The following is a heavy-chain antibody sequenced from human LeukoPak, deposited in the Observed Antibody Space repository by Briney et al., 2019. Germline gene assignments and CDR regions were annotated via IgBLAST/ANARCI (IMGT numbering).Heavy chain of an antibody. CDR2: IYYSGST. CDR1: GGSTSSGDYS. J-gene: IGHJ4*02. Sequence: SETLSLTCPVSGGSTSSGDYSWSWIRQPPGKGLEWIGFIYYSGSTSYNPSLKSRVTITVDTYKNQFSLKLSSVTAADTAVYYCARVRYYASYFDYWGQGTLVTVSS. D-gene: IGHD3-10*01. CDR3: ARVRYYASYFDY. V-gene: IGHV4-30-4*01.